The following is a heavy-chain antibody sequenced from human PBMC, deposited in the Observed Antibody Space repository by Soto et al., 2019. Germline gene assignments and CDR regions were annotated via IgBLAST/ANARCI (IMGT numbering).Heavy chain of an antibody. J-gene: IGHJ4*02. CDR2: IWYDGSNA. D-gene: IGHD6-19*01. V-gene: IGHV3-33*01. CDR3: ARDKGSSTVVSGISQEGYFDS. CDR1: GFTFSIFG. Sequence: QVQLVESGGGVVQPGRSLRLSCAASGFTFSIFGMHWVRQAPGKGLEWAAIIWYDGSNAYYADSVRGRFTISRDNSKNTVYLQMNSLRAEDTAVYCCARDKGSSTVVSGISQEGYFDSWGQGTLVTVSS.